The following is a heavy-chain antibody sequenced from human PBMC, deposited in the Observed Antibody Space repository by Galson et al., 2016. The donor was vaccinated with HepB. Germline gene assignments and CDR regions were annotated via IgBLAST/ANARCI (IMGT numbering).Heavy chain of an antibody. CDR3: AKVNRVLADY. D-gene: IGHD1-14*01. CDR1: GGSISSTRYY. CDR2: IFYSGKT. J-gene: IGHJ4*02. V-gene: IGHV4-39*01. Sequence: SETLSLTCSVSGGSISSTRYYWGWIRQTPGKGLEWLGSIFYSGKTYYNPSLKSRITISVDTSRNQFSLKLSSVTAADTAIYYCAKVNRVLADYWGQGTLVTVSS.